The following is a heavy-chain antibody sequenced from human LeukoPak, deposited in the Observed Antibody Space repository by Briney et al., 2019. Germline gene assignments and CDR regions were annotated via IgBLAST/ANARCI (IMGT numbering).Heavy chain of an antibody. CDR3: ARRGNLDWFDP. CDR1: EYIFSTHW. V-gene: IGHV5-51*01. D-gene: IGHD3-10*01. J-gene: IGHJ5*02. CDR2: IYLRDFHI. Sequence: GESLKISCKASEYIFSTHWIGWVRQMPGKGLEWMGIIYLRDFHIKYSPSFQGQVTISADKSISTAYLQWSSLKASDTAMYYCARRGNLDWFDPWGQGTLVTVSS.